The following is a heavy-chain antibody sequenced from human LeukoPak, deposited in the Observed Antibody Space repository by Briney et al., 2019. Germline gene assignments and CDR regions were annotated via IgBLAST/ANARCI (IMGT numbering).Heavy chain of an antibody. D-gene: IGHD2-21*01. J-gene: IGHJ4*02. V-gene: IGHV4-38-2*02. Sequence: SETLSLTCTVSGGSVSSYYWGWIRQPPGKGLEWTATISHSGNTYYNPSLKSRVIISMDTSKNRFSLRLNSVTAADTAVYYCARLGVIGRTFDYWGQGTLVTVSS. CDR3: ARLGVIGRTFDY. CDR2: ISHSGNT. CDR1: GGSVSSYY.